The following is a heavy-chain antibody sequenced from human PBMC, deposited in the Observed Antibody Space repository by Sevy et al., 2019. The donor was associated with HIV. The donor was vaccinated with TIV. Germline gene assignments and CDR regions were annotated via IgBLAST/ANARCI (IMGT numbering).Heavy chain of an antibody. CDR1: GFTFSSYV. CDR3: VRRGTAGSYDY. J-gene: IGHJ4*02. V-gene: IGHV3-64*02. CDR2: ISSTGGNT. Sequence: GGSLRLSCAASGFTFSSYVMHWARQAPGKGLESVSAISSTGGNTYYIDSVKGRFTISRDNSKNTLYLQMDSLRVEDMAVYYCVRRGTAGSYDYWDQGALVTVSS. D-gene: IGHD1-26*01.